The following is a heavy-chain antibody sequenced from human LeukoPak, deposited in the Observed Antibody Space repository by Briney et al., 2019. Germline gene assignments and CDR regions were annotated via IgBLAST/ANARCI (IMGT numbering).Heavy chain of an antibody. CDR3: AKDISTHMEPPDWFDS. D-gene: IGHD1-1*01. V-gene: IGHV1-2*02. J-gene: IGHJ5*01. CDR2: INPDSGGT. CDR1: GYSFSDYY. Sequence: ASVKVSCKASGYSFSDYYMHWVRQAPGQGLEWMGWINPDSGGTHYAQKFQGRVTLTRDTSLSTACMELSRLRSDDTAVYYCAKDISTHMEPPDWFDSWGQGTLVTVSS.